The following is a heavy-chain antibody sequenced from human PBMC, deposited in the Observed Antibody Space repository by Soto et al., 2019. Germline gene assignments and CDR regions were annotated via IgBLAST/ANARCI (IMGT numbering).Heavy chain of an antibody. V-gene: IGHV3-23*01. CDR1: GFTFNIDA. J-gene: IGHJ4*02. CDR3: AKDRYLDHDSRGYLFDN. CDR2: ISRYGDFT. Sequence: EVQLLESGGYLIQPGGSLRLSCAASGFTFNIDAMTWVRQAPGKGLEWVSAISRYGDFTYYADSVEGRFTISRDNSKNTLYLQMNSLRAEDTAVYYCAKDRYLDHDSRGYLFDNWGQGTLVTVSS. D-gene: IGHD3-22*01.